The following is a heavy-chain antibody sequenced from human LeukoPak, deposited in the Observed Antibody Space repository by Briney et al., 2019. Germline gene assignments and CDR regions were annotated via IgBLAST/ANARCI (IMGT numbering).Heavy chain of an antibody. CDR1: GFTFDDYA. V-gene: IGHV3-9*03. Sequence: GRSLRLSCAASGFTFDDYAMHWVRQAPGKGLEWVSGISWNSGSIGHGDSVKGRFTISRDNAKNSLYLQINSLRAEDMALYYCAKDMGGTMIVVAIDYWGQGTLVTVSS. D-gene: IGHD3-22*01. J-gene: IGHJ4*02. CDR2: ISWNSGSI. CDR3: AKDMGGTMIVVAIDY.